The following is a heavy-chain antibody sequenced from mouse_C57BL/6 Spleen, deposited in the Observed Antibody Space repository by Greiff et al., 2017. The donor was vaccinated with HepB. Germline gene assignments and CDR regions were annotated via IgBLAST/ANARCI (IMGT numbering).Heavy chain of an antibody. V-gene: IGHV5-4*03. CDR1: GFTFSSYA. Sequence: DVKLVESGGGLVKPGGSLKLSCAASGFTFSSYAMSWVRQTPEKRLEWVATISDGGSYTYYPDNVKGRFTISRDNAKNNLYLQMSHLKSEDTAMYYCARGGLYYYGSSYGFYYFDYWGQGTTLTVSS. J-gene: IGHJ2*01. D-gene: IGHD1-1*01. CDR3: ARGGLYYYGSSYGFYYFDY. CDR2: ISDGGSYT.